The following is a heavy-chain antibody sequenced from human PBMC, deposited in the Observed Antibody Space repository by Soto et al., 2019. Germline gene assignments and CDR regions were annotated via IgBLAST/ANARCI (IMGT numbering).Heavy chain of an antibody. CDR1: GYTFTGYY. Sequence: QVQLVQSGAEVKKPGASVKVSCKASGYTFTGYYMHWVRQAPGQGLEWMGWINPNSGGTNYAQKFQGRVTMTRDTSISTAYMELSRLRSDDTAVYYRARGGGEDSSSSGPYYFDYWGQGTLVTVSS. CDR3: ARGGGEDSSSSGPYYFDY. J-gene: IGHJ4*02. CDR2: INPNSGGT. D-gene: IGHD6-6*01. V-gene: IGHV1-2*02.